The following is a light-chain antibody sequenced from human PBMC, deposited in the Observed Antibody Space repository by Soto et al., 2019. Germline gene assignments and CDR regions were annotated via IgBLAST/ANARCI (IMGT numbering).Light chain of an antibody. V-gene: IGKV1-12*01. CDR1: QGIWNW. Sequence: EIQVTQSPTSLSASVGDRVTITCRASQGIWNWLAWYQQKPGKAPKPLIFGASSLQSGVPSRFSGSGSGTDFTLTINSLQPEDFATYFCQQTNTFPRTFGGGTKVEIK. CDR3: QQTNTFPRT. CDR2: GAS. J-gene: IGKJ4*01.